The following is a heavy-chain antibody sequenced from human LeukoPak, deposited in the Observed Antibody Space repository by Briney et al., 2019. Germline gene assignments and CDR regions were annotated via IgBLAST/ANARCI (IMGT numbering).Heavy chain of an antibody. CDR3: ARARGGPDAFDI. CDR2: INPNSGGT. V-gene: IGHV1-2*02. Sequence: ASVKVSCKASGYTFTDYYMHWVRQAPGQGLEWMGWINPNSGGTNYAQKFQGRVTMTRDTSISTAYMELSRLRSDDTAVYYCARARGGPDAFDIWGQGTMVTVSS. D-gene: IGHD1-26*01. J-gene: IGHJ3*02. CDR1: GYTFTDYY.